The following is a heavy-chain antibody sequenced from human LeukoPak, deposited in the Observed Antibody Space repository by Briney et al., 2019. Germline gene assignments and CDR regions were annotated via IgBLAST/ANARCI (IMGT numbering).Heavy chain of an antibody. Sequence: ASVKVSCKASGYTFTSYYMHWVRQAPGQGLEWMGWIGAYNGNTNYAQKLQGRVTMTTDTSTSTAYMELRSLRSDDTAVYYCARDVVRSCSSTSCSQVGYYYYYYMDVWGKGTTVTVSS. CDR2: IGAYNGNT. D-gene: IGHD2-2*01. CDR1: GYTFTSYY. J-gene: IGHJ6*03. CDR3: ARDVVRSCSSTSCSQVGYYYYYYMDV. V-gene: IGHV1-18*04.